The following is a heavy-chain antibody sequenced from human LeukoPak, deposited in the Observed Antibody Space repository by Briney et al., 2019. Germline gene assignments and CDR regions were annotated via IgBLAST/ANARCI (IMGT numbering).Heavy chain of an antibody. J-gene: IGHJ4*02. D-gene: IGHD3-10*01. CDR3: ASGEGTTYYYSSGSYYRLDY. V-gene: IGHV3-23*01. CDR2: ISGSGGST. Sequence: PGGSLRLSCAASGFTFSSYAMTWVRQAPGQGLEWVSVISGSGGSTYYADSVKGRFTISRDNSKNTLDLQMNSLRAEDTAVYYCASGEGTTYYYSSGSYYRLDYWGQGTLVTVSS. CDR1: GFTFSSYA.